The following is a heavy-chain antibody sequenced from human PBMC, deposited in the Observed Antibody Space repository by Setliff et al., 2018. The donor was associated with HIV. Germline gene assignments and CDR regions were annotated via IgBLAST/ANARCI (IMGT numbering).Heavy chain of an antibody. CDR3: ARYRPRSYDDILTGLGRFDY. D-gene: IGHD3-9*01. CDR2: ISAYHHKT. J-gene: IGHJ4*02. Sequence: ASVKVSCKASGYTFKSYGITWVRQAPGQGLEWMGWISAYHHKTNYAQKLQGRVTMTTDTSTSTAYMELRSLSSDDTAVYYCARYRPRSYDDILTGLGRFDYWGQGSVVTVSS. V-gene: IGHV1-18*01. CDR1: GYTFKSYG.